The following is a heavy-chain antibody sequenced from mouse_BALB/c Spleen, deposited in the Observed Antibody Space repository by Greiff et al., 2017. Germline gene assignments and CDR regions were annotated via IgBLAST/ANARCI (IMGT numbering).Heavy chain of an antibody. CDR1: GFTFSSFG. CDR3: ARSLRLAWFAC. CDR2: ISSGSSTI. Sequence: EVKLVESGGGLVQPGGSRKLSCAASGFTFSSFGMHWVRQAPEKGLEWVAYISSGSSTIYYADTVKGRFTISRDNPKNTLFLQMTSLRSEDTAMYYCARSLRLAWFACWGQGTLVTVSA. D-gene: IGHD1-1*01. V-gene: IGHV5-17*02. J-gene: IGHJ3*01.